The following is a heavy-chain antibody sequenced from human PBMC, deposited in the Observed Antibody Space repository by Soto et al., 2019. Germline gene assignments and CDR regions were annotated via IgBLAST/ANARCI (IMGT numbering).Heavy chain of an antibody. CDR1: SGSIRTSNW. CDR3: ARKIYYDILTGYSYYFDY. Sequence: QVQLQESGPGLVKPSGTLSLTCAVSSGSIRTSNWWSWVRQPPGKGLEWIGEIYHSGSTNYNPSLKSRVTISIDKSKNQFFLKLSSMTAADTAVYYCARKIYYDILTGYSYYFDYWGQGTLVTVSS. V-gene: IGHV4-4*02. J-gene: IGHJ4*02. CDR2: IYHSGST. D-gene: IGHD3-9*01.